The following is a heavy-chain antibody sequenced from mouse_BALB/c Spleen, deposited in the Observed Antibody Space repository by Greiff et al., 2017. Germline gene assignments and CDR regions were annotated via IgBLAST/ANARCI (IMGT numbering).Heavy chain of an antibody. CDR3: ARSEGNYVGNFDV. V-gene: IGHV1-31*01. Sequence: EVQLQQSGPELVKPGASVKISCKASGYSFTGYYMHWVKQSHVKSLEWIGRINPYNGATSYNQNFKDKASLTVDKSSSTAYMELHSLTSEDSAVYYCARSEGNYVGNFDVWGAGTTVTVSS. J-gene: IGHJ1*01. D-gene: IGHD2-1*01. CDR1: GYSFTGYY. CDR2: INPYNGAT.